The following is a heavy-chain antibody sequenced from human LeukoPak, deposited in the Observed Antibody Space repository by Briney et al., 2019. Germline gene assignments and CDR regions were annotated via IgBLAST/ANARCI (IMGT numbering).Heavy chain of an antibody. CDR3: ARLTDNFDY. V-gene: IGHV4-59*12. CDR1: GGSISSYY. CDR2: IYYSGST. Sequence: SEALSLTCTVSGGSISSYYWSWIRQPPGKGLEWIGYIYYSGSTDYNPSLKGRVTISVDRSKNQFSLKLSSVTAADTAVYYCARLTDNFDYWGQGTLVTVSS. D-gene: IGHD2-15*01. J-gene: IGHJ4*02.